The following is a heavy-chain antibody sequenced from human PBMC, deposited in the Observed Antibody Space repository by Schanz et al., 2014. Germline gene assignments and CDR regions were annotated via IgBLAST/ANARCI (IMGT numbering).Heavy chain of an antibody. CDR2: IYHSGST. V-gene: IGHV4-38-2*02. CDR1: GYSITSGYY. Sequence: QVQLQESGPGLVKASETLSLTCTVFGYSITSGYYWAWIRQPPGKGLEWIGNIYHSGSTNNNPSQKSRAPMSVTPSKKKSPLRLSSVTAADTAVYYCARSPLGYSASGIDPFDIWGQGTMVTVSS. CDR3: ARSPLGYSASGIDPFDI. D-gene: IGHD4-4*01. J-gene: IGHJ3*02.